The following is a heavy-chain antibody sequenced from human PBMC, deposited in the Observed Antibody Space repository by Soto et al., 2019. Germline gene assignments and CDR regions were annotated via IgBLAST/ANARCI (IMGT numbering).Heavy chain of an antibody. D-gene: IGHD3-16*01. CDR1: GFTFSSYW. CDR3: AKEAGYTYFDY. V-gene: IGHV3-23*01. CDR2: IGNSGDIT. J-gene: IGHJ4*02. Sequence: GGSLRLSCAASGFTFSSYWMSWVRQVPGKGLEWVSAIGNSGDITYYADSVKGRFTISRDNSKSTLYLQMNSLRAEDTAVYYCAKEAGYTYFDYWGQGTLVTVSS.